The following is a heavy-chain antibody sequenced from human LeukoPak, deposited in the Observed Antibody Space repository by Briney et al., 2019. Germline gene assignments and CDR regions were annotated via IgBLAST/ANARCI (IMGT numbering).Heavy chain of an antibody. D-gene: IGHD2-15*01. CDR2: FQYGGAT. J-gene: IGHJ5*02. V-gene: IGHV4-39*01. CDR1: GDSISRSSSY. CDR3: ARHVSDSSAGSCYSYFDP. Sequence: SSETLSLTCTVSGDSISRSSSYWGWIRQPPGKGLEWIGSFQYGGATYYNPSLKSRVTKSVDTSKNQFSLKLNSVTAADTAVYYCARHVSDSSAGSCYSYFDPWGQGTLVTVSS.